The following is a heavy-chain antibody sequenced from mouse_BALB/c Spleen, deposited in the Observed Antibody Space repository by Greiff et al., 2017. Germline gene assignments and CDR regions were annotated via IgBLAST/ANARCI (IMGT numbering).Heavy chain of an antibody. V-gene: IGHV3-2*02. J-gene: IGHJ4*01. CDR2: ISYSGST. CDR3: ARFRYDYYAMDY. Sequence: EVQLQESGPGLVKPSQSLSLTCTVTGYSITSDYAWNWIRQFPGNKLEWMGYISYSGSTSYNPSLKSRISITRDTSKNQFFLQLNSVTTEDTATYYCARFRYDYYAMDYWGQGTSVTVSS. CDR1: GYSITSDYA.